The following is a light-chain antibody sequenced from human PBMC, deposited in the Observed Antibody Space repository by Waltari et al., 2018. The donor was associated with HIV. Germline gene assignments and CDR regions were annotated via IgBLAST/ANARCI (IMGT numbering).Light chain of an antibody. J-gene: IGKJ2*01. CDR2: GAS. Sequence: EIVMTQSPATLSVSPGERATLSCRASQSVGSDLAWYQQKPGQAPRLVIYGASTRATGIPARVSGSGSGTEFTLTISSLQSADFAVYYCQQYYNWLPYTFGQGTKLEIK. CDR1: QSVGSD. V-gene: IGKV3-15*01. CDR3: QQYYNWLPYT.